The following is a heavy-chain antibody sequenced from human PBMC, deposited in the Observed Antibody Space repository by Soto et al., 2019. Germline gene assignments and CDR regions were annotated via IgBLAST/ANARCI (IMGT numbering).Heavy chain of an antibody. CDR1: GFTFSSYA. CDR3: VKSSPSGQNLHPGIAAAALDY. D-gene: IGHD6-13*01. CDR2: ISSNGGST. Sequence: GGSLRLSCSASGFTFSSYAMHWVRQAPGKGLEYVSAISSNGGSTYYADSVKGRFAISRDNSKNTLYLQMSSLRAEDTAVYYCVKSSPSGQNLHPGIAAAALDYWGQGTLVTVSS. V-gene: IGHV3-64D*06. J-gene: IGHJ4*02.